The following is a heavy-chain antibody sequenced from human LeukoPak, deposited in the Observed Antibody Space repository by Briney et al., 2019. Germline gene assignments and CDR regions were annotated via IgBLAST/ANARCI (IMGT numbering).Heavy chain of an antibody. CDR3: ARDQVLLSRGFDP. J-gene: IGHJ5*02. CDR2: IDHTGST. V-gene: IGHV4-59*01. D-gene: IGHD3-10*01. CDR1: GDSISIYY. Sequence: PSETLSLTCSVSGDSISIYYWNWIRQPPGKGLEWIGYIDHTGSTNYNPSLNSRVTISRDTSTNHFSLKLSSVTAADTAVYYCARDQVLLSRGFDPWGQGTLVTVSS.